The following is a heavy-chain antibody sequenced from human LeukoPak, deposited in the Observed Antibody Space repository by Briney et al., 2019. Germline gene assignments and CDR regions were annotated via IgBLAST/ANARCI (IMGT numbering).Heavy chain of an antibody. V-gene: IGHV3-48*01. CDR1: GFTFSSYS. Sequence: SGGSLRLSCAASGFTFSSYSMNWVRQAPGKGLEWVSYISSSGSTIYYADSVKGRFTISRDNSKNTLYLQMNSLRAEDTAVCYCARRAGAYSHPYDYWGQGTLVTVSS. J-gene: IGHJ4*02. CDR2: ISSSGSTI. CDR3: ARRAGAYSHPYDY. D-gene: IGHD4/OR15-4a*01.